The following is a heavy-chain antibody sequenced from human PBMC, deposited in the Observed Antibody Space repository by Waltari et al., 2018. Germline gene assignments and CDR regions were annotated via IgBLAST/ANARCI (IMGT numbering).Heavy chain of an antibody. CDR3: ARDKGAGPNTKRPIQFDP. D-gene: IGHD6-19*01. V-gene: IGHV1-18*01. J-gene: IGHJ5*02. CDR1: GYTFTSYG. CDR2: ISAYNGNT. Sequence: QVQLVQSGAEVKKPGASVKVSCKASGYTFTSYGISWVRQAPGQGLEWMGWISAYNGNTNYAQKLQGRVTMTTDTSTSTAYMELRSLRSDDTAVYYCARDKGAGPNTKRPIQFDPWGQGTLVTVSS.